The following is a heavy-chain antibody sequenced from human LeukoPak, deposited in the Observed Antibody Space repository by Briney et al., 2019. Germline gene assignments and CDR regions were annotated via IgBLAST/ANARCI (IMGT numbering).Heavy chain of an antibody. CDR3: AKDMRFDWTPYYFDY. CDR2: ISGSGGST. J-gene: IGHJ4*02. Sequence: GGSLRLSCAASGFTFSSYAMSWVRQAPGKGLEWVSDISGSGGSTYYADSVKGRFTISRDNSKNTLYLQMNSLRAEDTAVYYCAKDMRFDWTPYYFDYWGQGTLVTVSS. D-gene: IGHD3-9*01. CDR1: GFTFSSYA. V-gene: IGHV3-23*01.